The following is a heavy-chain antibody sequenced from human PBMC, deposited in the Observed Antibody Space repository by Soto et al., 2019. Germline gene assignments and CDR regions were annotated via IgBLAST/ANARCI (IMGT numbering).Heavy chain of an antibody. CDR1: GCTFSSYA. J-gene: IGHJ6*02. CDR3: ARDFGSIVVVAKSYYYYYYGMDV. D-gene: IGHD2-15*01. V-gene: IGHV1-69*13. CDR2: IIPIFGTA. Sequence: SVEVSCKASGCTFSSYAISWVRQAPGQGLEWMGGIIPIFGTANYAQKFQGRVTITADQSTSTAYMELSSLRSEDTAVYYCARDFGSIVVVAKSYYYYYYGMDVRG.